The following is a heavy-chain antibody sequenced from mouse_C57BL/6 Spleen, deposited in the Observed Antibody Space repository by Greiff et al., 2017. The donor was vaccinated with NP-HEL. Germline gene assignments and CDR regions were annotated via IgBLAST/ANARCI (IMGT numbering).Heavy chain of an antibody. Sequence: QVPLQQSGAELVKPGASVKMSCKASGYTFTTYPIEWMKQNHGKSLEWIGNFHPYNDDTKYNEKFKGKATLTVEKSSSTVYLELSRLTSDDSAVYYCARRRIYYGYDVGIFDYWGQGTTLTVSS. CDR1: GYTFTTYP. J-gene: IGHJ2*01. D-gene: IGHD2-2*01. CDR3: ARRRIYYGYDVGIFDY. CDR2: FHPYNDDT. V-gene: IGHV1-47*01.